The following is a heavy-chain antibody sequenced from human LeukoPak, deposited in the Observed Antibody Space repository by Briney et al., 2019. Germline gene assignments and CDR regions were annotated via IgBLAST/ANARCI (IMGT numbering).Heavy chain of an antibody. D-gene: IGHD6-6*01. Sequence: GWSLGLSCAASGFTFSSYAMSWVRQAPGKGLAWVSAIGAKGTNTYYADSVKGRFTISRDNSKNTLYLQMNSLTAEDTAVYYCVKDLGALSDGSSPYWGQGTLVTVSS. CDR3: VKDLGALSDGSSPY. J-gene: IGHJ4*02. CDR1: GFTFSSYA. V-gene: IGHV3-23*01. CDR2: IGAKGTNT.